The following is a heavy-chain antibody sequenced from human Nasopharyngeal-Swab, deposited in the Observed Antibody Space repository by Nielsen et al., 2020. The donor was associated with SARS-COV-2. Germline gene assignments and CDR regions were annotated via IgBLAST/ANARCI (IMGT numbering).Heavy chain of an antibody. CDR3: AREDRGYCSGGSCYKNFDY. D-gene: IGHD2-15*01. Sequence: ASVKVSCKASGYTFTSYGISWVRQAPGQGLEWMGWISAYNGNTNYAQKLQGRVTMTTDTSTSTAYMELRSLRSDDTAVYYRAREDRGYCSGGSCYKNFDYWGQGTLVTVSS. CDR1: GYTFTSYG. CDR2: ISAYNGNT. V-gene: IGHV1-18*01. J-gene: IGHJ4*02.